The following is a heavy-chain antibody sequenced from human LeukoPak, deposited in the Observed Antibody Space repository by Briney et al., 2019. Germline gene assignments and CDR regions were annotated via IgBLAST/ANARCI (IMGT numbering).Heavy chain of an antibody. CDR1: GFTVSSNY. CDR3: ARVGGYGDYGFDYYYGMDV. J-gene: IGHJ6*02. V-gene: IGHV3-53*04. D-gene: IGHD4-17*01. CDR2: IYSGGST. Sequence: GGSLRLSCAASGFTVSSNYTSWVRQAPGKGLEWVSLIYSGGSTYYADSVKGRFTISRHNSKITRYLQMTSLRAEDTAVYYCARVGGYGDYGFDYYYGMDVWGQGTTVSVSS.